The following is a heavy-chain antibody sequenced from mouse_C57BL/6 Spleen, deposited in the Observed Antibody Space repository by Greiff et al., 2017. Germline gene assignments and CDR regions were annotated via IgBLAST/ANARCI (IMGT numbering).Heavy chain of an antibody. V-gene: IGHV1-62-2*01. CDR3: ARHGPWYGSSSYWYFDV. CDR2: FYPGSGSI. J-gene: IGHJ1*03. Sequence: VQLQQSGAELVKPGASVKLSCKASGYTFTEYTIHWVKERSGQGLEWIGWFYPGSGSIKDNEKFKDKATLTADKSSSTVYMELSRLTSEDSAVYFCARHGPWYGSSSYWYFDVWGTGTTVTVSS. CDR1: GYTFTEYT. D-gene: IGHD1-1*01.